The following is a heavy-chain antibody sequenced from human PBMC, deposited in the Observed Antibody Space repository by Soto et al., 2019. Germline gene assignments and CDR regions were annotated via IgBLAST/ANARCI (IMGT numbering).Heavy chain of an antibody. J-gene: IGHJ4*02. Sequence: GGSLRLSCAVSGFTFSSYAMSWVRQAQGKGLEWVSAISGSAATTHFADSVKGRFTISRDNSKNTLYLQMNSLRAEDTAVYYCAIDRSYYDSSGSYAPPYWGQGTLVTVSS. CDR3: AIDRSYYDSSGSYAPPY. CDR1: GFTFSSYA. D-gene: IGHD3-22*01. V-gene: IGHV3-23*01. CDR2: ISGSAATT.